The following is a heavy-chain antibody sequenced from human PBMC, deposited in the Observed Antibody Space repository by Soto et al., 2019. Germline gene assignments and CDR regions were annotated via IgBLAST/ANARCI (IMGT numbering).Heavy chain of an antibody. CDR3: ASKGRGYSYGNNV. Sequence: ASVKVSCKASGGTFSSYAISWVRQAPGQGLEWMGGIIPIFGTANYAQKFQGRVTITADESTSTAYMELSSLRSEDTAMYYCASKGRGYSYGNNVWGQGTTVTVSS. V-gene: IGHV1-69*13. CDR2: IIPIFGTA. D-gene: IGHD5-18*01. CDR1: GGTFSSYA. J-gene: IGHJ6*02.